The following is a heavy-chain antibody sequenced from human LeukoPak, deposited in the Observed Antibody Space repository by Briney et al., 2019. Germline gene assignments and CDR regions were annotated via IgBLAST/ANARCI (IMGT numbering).Heavy chain of an antibody. J-gene: IGHJ4*02. CDR2: ISGSGGGT. CDR1: GFTFSNYA. D-gene: IGHD2-15*01. CDR3: AKDKAAPGYCTSDSCYSDY. V-gene: IGHV3-23*01. Sequence: PGRSLRLSCAASGFTFSNYAMHWARQAPGKGLEWVSGISGSGGGTYYADSVKGRFTISRDNSKNTLYLQMNSLRAEDTAVYYCAKDKAAPGYCTSDSCYSDYWGQGTLVTVSS.